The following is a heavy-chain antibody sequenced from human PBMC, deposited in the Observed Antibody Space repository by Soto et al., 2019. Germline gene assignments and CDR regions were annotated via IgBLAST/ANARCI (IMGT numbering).Heavy chain of an antibody. CDR3: ARQASYDFWDGRFYYNYYMDV. CDR1: GTSMSGHF. Sequence: PSETLSLTCTVSGTSMSGHFWSWMRQPPGKGLEWIGYVYYSGTTLYNPSLKSRVTMSVDTSKIQFSLNLSSVTAADTAVYYCARQASYDFWDGRFYYNYYMDVWGKGTPVTVSS. CDR2: VYYSGTT. J-gene: IGHJ6*03. V-gene: IGHV4-59*08. D-gene: IGHD3-3*01.